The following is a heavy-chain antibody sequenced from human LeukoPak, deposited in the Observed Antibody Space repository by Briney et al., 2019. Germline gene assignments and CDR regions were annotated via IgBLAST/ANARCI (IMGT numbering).Heavy chain of an antibody. CDR3: AKSGNLLGGSSSLGSYYYYYGMDV. Sequence: GGSLRLSCAASGFTFSSYAMSWVRQAPGKELEWVSAISGSGGSTYYADSVKGRFTISRDNSKNTLYLQMNSLRAEDTAVYYCAKSGNLLGGSSSLGSYYYYYGMDVWGQGTTVTVSS. CDR1: GFTFSSYA. J-gene: IGHJ6*02. CDR2: ISGSGGST. D-gene: IGHD6-6*01. V-gene: IGHV3-23*01.